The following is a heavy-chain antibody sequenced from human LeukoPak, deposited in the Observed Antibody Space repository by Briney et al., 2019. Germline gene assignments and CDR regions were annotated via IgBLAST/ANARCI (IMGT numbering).Heavy chain of an antibody. CDR1: GFTFSSYS. J-gene: IGHJ4*02. CDR2: ISSSSSYI. V-gene: IGHV3-21*01. CDR3: ARVSTAGLSKINNFDY. Sequence: GGSLRLSCAASGFTFSSYSMSWVRQAPGKGLEWVSSISSSSSYIYYADSVKGRFTISRDNAKNSLYLQMNSLRAEDTAVYYCARVSTAGLSKINNFDYWGQGTLVTVSS. D-gene: IGHD2-2*01.